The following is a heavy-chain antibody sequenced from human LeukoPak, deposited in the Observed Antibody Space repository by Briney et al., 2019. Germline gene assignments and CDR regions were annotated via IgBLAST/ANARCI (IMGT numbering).Heavy chain of an antibody. Sequence: GGSLRLFCAASGFTVSSNYMSWVRQAPGKGLEWVSVIYTGNSTTYYADSVKGRFTISRDNSKNTLYLQMNNLRAEDTAVYYCARATGLDFGSWGQGTLVTVSS. CDR1: GFTVSSNY. D-gene: IGHD3/OR15-3a*01. J-gene: IGHJ4*02. CDR3: ARATGLDFGS. V-gene: IGHV3-53*01. CDR2: IYTGNSTT.